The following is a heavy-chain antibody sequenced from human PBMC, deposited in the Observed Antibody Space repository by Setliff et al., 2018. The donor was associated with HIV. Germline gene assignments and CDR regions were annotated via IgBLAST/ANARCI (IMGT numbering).Heavy chain of an antibody. CDR1: GFTFSNYG. Sequence: PGGSLRLSCAAPGFTFSNYGMHWVRQAPGKGLEWATLISDDGINKYYADSVKGRFTISRDNSKNTLYLQMNSLRAEDTAVYYCAMAVIFDYWGQGTLVTVSS. CDR2: ISDDGINK. V-gene: IGHV3-30*03. CDR3: AMAVIFDY. J-gene: IGHJ4*02. D-gene: IGHD6-19*01.